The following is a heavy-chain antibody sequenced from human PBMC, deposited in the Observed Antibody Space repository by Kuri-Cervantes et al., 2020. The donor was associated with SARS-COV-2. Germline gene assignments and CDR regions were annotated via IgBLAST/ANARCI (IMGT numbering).Heavy chain of an antibody. CDR3: AREEIVGATTILDY. CDR2: ISPSSRNII. J-gene: IGHJ4*02. D-gene: IGHD1-26*01. CDR1: GFTFSNYD. Sequence: LSLTCAASGFTFSNYDMNWVRQAPGKGLEWVSYISPSSRNIIYNADSVKGRLTISRDNAKNLLYLQMNNLRVEDTAIYYCAREEIVGATTILDYWGQGTLVTVSS. V-gene: IGHV3-48*01.